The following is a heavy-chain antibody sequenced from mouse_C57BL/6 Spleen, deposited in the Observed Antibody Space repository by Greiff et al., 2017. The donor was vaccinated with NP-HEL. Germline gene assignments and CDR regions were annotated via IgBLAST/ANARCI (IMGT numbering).Heavy chain of an antibody. CDR1: GYTFTSYW. CDR3: ARKDYDGYYLFAY. D-gene: IGHD2-3*01. Sequence: QVQLKQPGTELVKPGASVKLSCKASGYTFTSYWMHWVKQRPGQGLGWIGNINPSNGGTNYNEKFKSKATLTVDKSSSTAYMQLSSLTSEDSAVYYCARKDYDGYYLFAYWGQGTLVTVSA. V-gene: IGHV1-53*01. J-gene: IGHJ3*01. CDR2: INPSNGGT.